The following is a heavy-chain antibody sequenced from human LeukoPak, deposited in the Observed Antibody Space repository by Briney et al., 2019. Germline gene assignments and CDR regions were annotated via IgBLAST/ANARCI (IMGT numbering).Heavy chain of an antibody. J-gene: IGHJ3*02. V-gene: IGHV1-69*04. D-gene: IGHD1-26*01. CDR1: GGTFSSYA. CDR2: IIPILGIA. CDR3: ARSSMGATSSPGAFDI. Sequence: SVKVSCKASGGTFSSYAISWVRQAPGQGLEWMGRIIPILGIANYAQKFQGRVTITADKSTSTAYMELSSLRSEDTAVYYCARSSMGATSSPGAFDIWGQGTMVTVSS.